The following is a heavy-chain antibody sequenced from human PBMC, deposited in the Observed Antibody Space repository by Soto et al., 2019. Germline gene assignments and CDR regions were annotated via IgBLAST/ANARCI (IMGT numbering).Heavy chain of an antibody. V-gene: IGHV4-34*01. CDR1: GGSFSGYY. CDR3: ARTDYDDYLHYVMSV. D-gene: IGHD4-17*01. CDR2: INHSGST. J-gene: IGHJ6*02. Sequence: TLSLTCAVYGGSFSGYYWSWIRQPPGKGLEWIGGINHSGSTNYNPSLKSRVTISVDTSKNQFSLKLSSVTAADTAVYYCARTDYDDYLHYVMSVRAQRTTVPVSS.